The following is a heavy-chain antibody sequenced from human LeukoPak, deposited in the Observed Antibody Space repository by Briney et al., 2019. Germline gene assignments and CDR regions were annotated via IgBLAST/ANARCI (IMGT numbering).Heavy chain of an antibody. Sequence: GGSLRLSCAASGFIFSSCVMHWVRQAPGKGLEWVAVISKDGINKYYGDSVKGRFTISRDNSKNTLYLQMGSLRAEDMAVYYCARGGRRTVTTGFGYWGQGTLVTVSS. CDR3: ARGGRRTVTTGFGY. V-gene: IGHV3-30*14. D-gene: IGHD4-17*01. J-gene: IGHJ4*02. CDR1: GFIFSSCV. CDR2: ISKDGINK.